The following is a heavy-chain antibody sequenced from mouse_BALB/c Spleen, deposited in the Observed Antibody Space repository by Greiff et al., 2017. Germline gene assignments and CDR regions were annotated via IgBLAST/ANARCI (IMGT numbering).Heavy chain of an antibody. V-gene: IGHV7-3*02. CDR3: ASELGGFAY. D-gene: IGHD4-1*01. CDR1: GFTFTDYY. Sequence: EVQRVESGGGLVQPGGSLRLSCATSGFTFTDYYMSWVRQPPGKALEWLGFIRNKANGYTTEYSASVKGRFTISRDNSQSILYLQMNTLRAEDSATYYCASELGGFAYWGQGTLVTVSA. CDR2: IRNKANGYTT. J-gene: IGHJ3*01.